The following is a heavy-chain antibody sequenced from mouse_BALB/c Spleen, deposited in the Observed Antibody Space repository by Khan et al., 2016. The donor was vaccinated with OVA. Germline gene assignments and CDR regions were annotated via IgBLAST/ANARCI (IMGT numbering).Heavy chain of an antibody. CDR1: GFTFSSFG. V-gene: IGHV5-17*02. D-gene: IGHD2-1*01. J-gene: IGHJ1*01. CDR3: ARSGGNFHWYFNV. Sequence: EVELVESGGGLVQPGGSRKLSCAASGFTFSSFGIHWVRQAPKKGLVWVAYISSGSSTIYYVDTVKGRYTISRDIPKNTLFLQMTSLRSEDTAMYYCARSGGNFHWYFNVWGEGTSVTVSS. CDR2: ISSGSSTI.